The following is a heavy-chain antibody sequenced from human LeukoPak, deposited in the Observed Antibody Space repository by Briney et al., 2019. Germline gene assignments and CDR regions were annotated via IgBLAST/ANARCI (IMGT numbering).Heavy chain of an antibody. J-gene: IGHJ5*02. V-gene: IGHV4-39*07. CDR3: SRGYSSSSLGWFDP. CDR1: GGSISSSSYY. Sequence: PSETLSLTCTVSGGSISSSSYYWGWIRQPPGKGLEWIGSIYYSGSTYYNPSLKSRVTISVDTSKNQFSLKLSSVTAADTAVYYCSRGYSSSSLGWFDPWGQGTLVTVSS. D-gene: IGHD6-6*01. CDR2: IYYSGST.